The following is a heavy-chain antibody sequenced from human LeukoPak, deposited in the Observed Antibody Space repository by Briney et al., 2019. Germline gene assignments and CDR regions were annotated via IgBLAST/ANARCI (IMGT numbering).Heavy chain of an antibody. Sequence: KPSETLSLTCTVSGGSISSYYWSWIRQSAGKGLEWIGRIYTSGSTNYNASLKSRVSMSVDASKNQFSLKLSSVTAADTAVFYCARENGRSYREFDYWGQGTLVTVSS. J-gene: IGHJ4*02. CDR3: ARENGRSYREFDY. CDR1: GGSISSYY. V-gene: IGHV4-4*07. CDR2: IYTSGST. D-gene: IGHD1-26*01.